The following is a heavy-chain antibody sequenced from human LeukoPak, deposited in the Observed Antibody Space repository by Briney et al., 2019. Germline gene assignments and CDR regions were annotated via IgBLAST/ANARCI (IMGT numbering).Heavy chain of an antibody. D-gene: IGHD3-3*01. J-gene: IGHJ3*02. Sequence: AGGSLRLSCAASGFTSSSYWMSWVRQAPGKGLEWVANIKQDGSEKYYVDSVKGRFTISRDNAKNSLYLQMNSLRAEDTAVYYCARAEMGTTIFGVVIRLDAFDIWGQGTMVTVSS. V-gene: IGHV3-7*01. CDR2: IKQDGSEK. CDR3: ARAEMGTTIFGVVIRLDAFDI. CDR1: GFTSSSYW.